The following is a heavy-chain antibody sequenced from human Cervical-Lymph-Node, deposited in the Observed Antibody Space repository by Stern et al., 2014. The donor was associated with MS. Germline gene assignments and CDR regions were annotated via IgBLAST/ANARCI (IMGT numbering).Heavy chain of an antibody. CDR3: ARDQGFQLMNS. CDR2: VYHTGSA. V-gene: IGHV4-4*02. J-gene: IGHJ4*02. D-gene: IGHD2-2*01. CDR1: GDSISNDNW. Sequence: QLQLQESGPGLVRPSGTLSLTCAVSGDSISNDNWWSWVRQPPGKGLERIWEVYHTGSANYDPSLKSRVTISVDKSKNQFSLRLTSMTAADTAVYYCARDQGFQLMNSWGQGTLVIVSS.